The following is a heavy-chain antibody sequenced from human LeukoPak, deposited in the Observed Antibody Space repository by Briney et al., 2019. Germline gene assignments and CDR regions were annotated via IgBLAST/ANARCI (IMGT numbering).Heavy chain of an antibody. J-gene: IGHJ4*02. CDR3: AGTYYYDSSDPYFDY. Sequence: ASAKVSCKASGYTFTGYYMHWVRQAPGQGLEWMGWINPNSGGTNYAQKFQGRVTMTRDTSISTAYMELSRLRSDDTAVYYCAGTYYYDSSDPYFDYWGQGTLVTVSS. D-gene: IGHD3-22*01. V-gene: IGHV1-2*02. CDR2: INPNSGGT. CDR1: GYTFTGYY.